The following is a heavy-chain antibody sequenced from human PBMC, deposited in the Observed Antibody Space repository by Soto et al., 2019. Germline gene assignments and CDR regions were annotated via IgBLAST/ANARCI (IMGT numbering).Heavy chain of an antibody. J-gene: IGHJ6*02. CDR1: GGSFSGYY. CDR2: INHSGST. Sequence: SETLSLTCAVYGGSFSGYYWSWIRQPPGKGLEWIGEINHSGSTNYNPSLKSRVTISVDTSKNQFSLKLSSVTAADTAVYYCARASAAGTPCYYYGMDVWGQGTTVTVSS. D-gene: IGHD6-13*01. V-gene: IGHV4-34*01. CDR3: ARASAAGTPCYYYGMDV.